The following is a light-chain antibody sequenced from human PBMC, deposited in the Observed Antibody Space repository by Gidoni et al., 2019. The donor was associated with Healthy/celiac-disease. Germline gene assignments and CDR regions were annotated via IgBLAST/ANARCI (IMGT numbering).Light chain of an antibody. CDR1: QSISSY. J-gene: IGKJ1*01. CDR3: QQSYSTPRT. Sequence: DLQMTQSPSSLCASVGDRVTITCRASQSISSYLNWYQQKPGKAPKLLIYAASILQSGVPSRFSGSGSGTDFTLTISILQPEDFATYYCQQSYSTPRTFGQGTKVEIK. CDR2: AAS. V-gene: IGKV1-39*01.